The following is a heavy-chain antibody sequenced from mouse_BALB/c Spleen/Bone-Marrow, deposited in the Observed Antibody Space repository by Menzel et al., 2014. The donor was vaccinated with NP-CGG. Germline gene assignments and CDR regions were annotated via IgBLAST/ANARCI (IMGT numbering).Heavy chain of an antibody. D-gene: IGHD3-1*01. Sequence: EVQLVESGVGLVQPGGSLMLSCAASGFTFSSYTMSWVRQTPEKRLEWVAYISNGGGSTYYPVTVKGRFTISRDNATNTQYLQMSSLKSEDTDMYYCGRHVGNPYAMVYWSHGAPATIYS. V-gene: IGHV5-12-2*01. CDR1: GFTFSSYT. CDR3: GRHVGNPYAMVY. J-gene: IGHJ4*01. CDR2: ISNGGGST.